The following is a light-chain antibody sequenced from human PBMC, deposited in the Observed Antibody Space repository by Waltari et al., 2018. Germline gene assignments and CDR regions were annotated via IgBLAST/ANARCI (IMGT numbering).Light chain of an antibody. Sequence: DIELTQSPSSLPAPVADRVTVTCRASQSISRSLNWYRQKPGEAPNLLISSASCLRSGVPSRFSGSGSGTDFTLSISSLQPEDIATYFCQQSSTNPYTFGQGTKLEI. CDR2: SAS. CDR1: QSISRS. J-gene: IGKJ2*01. V-gene: IGKV1-39*01. CDR3: QQSSTNPYT.